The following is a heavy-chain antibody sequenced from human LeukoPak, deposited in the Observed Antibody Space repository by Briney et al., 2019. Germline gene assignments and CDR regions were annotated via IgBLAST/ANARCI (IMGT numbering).Heavy chain of an antibody. CDR3: ARHGYVVDEYYFDY. CDR1: GGSISSYY. CDR2: IYYSGST. V-gene: IGHV4-59*08. J-gene: IGHJ4*02. Sequence: SETLSLTCTVSGGSISSYYWSWIRQPPGKGLEWIGYIYYSGSTNYNPSLKSRDTISVDTSKNQFSLKLSSVTAADTAVYYCARHGYVVDEYYFDYWGRGTLVTVSS. D-gene: IGHD5-12*01.